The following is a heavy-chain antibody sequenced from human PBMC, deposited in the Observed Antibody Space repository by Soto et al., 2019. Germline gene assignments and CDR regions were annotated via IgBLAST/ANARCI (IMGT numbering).Heavy chain of an antibody. V-gene: IGHV2-5*02. CDR2: IYWDDDK. Sequence: QITLKESGPTLVKPTQALTLTCTFSGFSLSTSGVGVGWIRQPPGKALEWLALIYWDDDKRYSPSLKSRLTITNDTSKTQVVLTMTNMDPVDTATYYCEHRHPMVRGFGWFDPWGQGTLVTVSS. J-gene: IGHJ5*02. CDR3: EHRHPMVRGFGWFDP. D-gene: IGHD3-10*01. CDR1: GFSLSTSGVG.